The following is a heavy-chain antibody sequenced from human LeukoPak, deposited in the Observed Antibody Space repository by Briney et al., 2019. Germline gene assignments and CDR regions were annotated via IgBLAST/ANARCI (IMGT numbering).Heavy chain of an antibody. J-gene: IGHJ6*02. CDR3: ARVSSAPYYYYGMDV. CDR1: GYTFTSYG. D-gene: IGHD2-15*01. Sequence: ASVNVSCTASGYTFTSYGISWVRQAPGQGLEWMGWISAYNGNTNYAQKLQGRVTMTTDTSTSTAYMELRSLRSDDTAVYYCARVSSAPYYYYGMDVWGQGTTVTVSS. CDR2: ISAYNGNT. V-gene: IGHV1-18*01.